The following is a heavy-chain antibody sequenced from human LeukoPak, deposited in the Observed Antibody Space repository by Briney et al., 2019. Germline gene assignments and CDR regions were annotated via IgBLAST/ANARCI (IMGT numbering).Heavy chain of an antibody. J-gene: IGHJ5*02. CDR1: GYTFTSHG. V-gene: IGHV1-18*01. CDR3: ARIFLSVVAPKRWFDP. D-gene: IGHD4-23*01. Sequence: GASVKVSCKASGYTFTSHGISWVRQAPGQGLEWMGWISAYNGNTNYAQKFQGRVTMTTDTSTSTAYMELRSLRSDDTAVYYCARIFLSVVAPKRWFDPWGQGTLVTVSS. CDR2: ISAYNGNT.